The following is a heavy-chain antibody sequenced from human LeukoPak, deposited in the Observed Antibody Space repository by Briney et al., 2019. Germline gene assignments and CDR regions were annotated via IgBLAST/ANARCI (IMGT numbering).Heavy chain of an antibody. J-gene: IGHJ4*02. D-gene: IGHD5-12*01. CDR3: ARVSGYDWESFYDY. CDR1: GGSFSGYY. Sequence: SETLSLTCAVYGGSFSGYYWSWIRQPPGKGLEWIGEINHSGSTNYNPSLKSRVTISVDTSKNQFSLKLNSVTAADTAVYYCARVSGYDWESFYDYWGQGTLVTVSS. CDR2: INHSGST. V-gene: IGHV4-34*01.